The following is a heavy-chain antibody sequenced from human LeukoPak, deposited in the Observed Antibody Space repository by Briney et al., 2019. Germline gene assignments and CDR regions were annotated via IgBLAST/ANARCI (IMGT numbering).Heavy chain of an antibody. V-gene: IGHV3-21*01. CDR1: GFTFSSYS. CDR2: ISSSSSYI. Sequence: GASLRLSCAASGFTFSSYSMNWVRQAPGKGLEWVLSISSSSSYIYYADSVKGRFTISRDNAKNSLYLQMNSLRAEDTSVYYCARVSWQHSNFDDWGQGTLVTVSS. J-gene: IGHJ4*02. CDR3: ARVSWQHSNFDD. D-gene: IGHD6-13*01.